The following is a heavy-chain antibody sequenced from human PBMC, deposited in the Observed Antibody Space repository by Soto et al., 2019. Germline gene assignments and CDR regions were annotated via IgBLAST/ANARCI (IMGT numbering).Heavy chain of an antibody. CDR1: GYTFTSYG. CDR2: ISAYNGNT. D-gene: IGHD4-17*01. V-gene: IGHV1-18*01. CDR3: ARDRRMTTVTTFWFDP. J-gene: IGHJ5*02. Sequence: GASVKVSCKASGYTFTSYGISWVRQAPGQGLEWMGWISAYNGNTNYAQKLQGRVTMTTDTSTSTAYMELRSLRSDDTAVYYCARDRRMTTVTTFWFDPWGQGTLVTVSS.